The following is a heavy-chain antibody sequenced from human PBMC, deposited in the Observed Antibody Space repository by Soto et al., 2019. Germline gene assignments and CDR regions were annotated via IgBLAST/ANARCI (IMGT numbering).Heavy chain of an antibody. CDR2: INYSGST. CDR1: GGSFSSYY. J-gene: IGHJ3*01. Sequence: QVQLQESGPGLLKPSETLSLTCAVSGGSFSSYYWSWIRQPPGKGLEWIGYINYSGSTNYNPSLKYRVTLSVETSMNLVSLKLSSVPAADTVVDSCARVHYFAAGTIHPFDFWGQGTLVTVSS. CDR3: ARVHYFAAGTIHPFDF. D-gene: IGHD3-9*01. V-gene: IGHV4-59*01.